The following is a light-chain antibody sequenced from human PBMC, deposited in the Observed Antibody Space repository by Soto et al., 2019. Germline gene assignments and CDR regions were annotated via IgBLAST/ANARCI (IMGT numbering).Light chain of an antibody. CDR2: GNN. CDR1: SSNIGSNY. V-gene: IGLV1-47*02. Sequence: QSVLTQPPSASGTPGQRVTISCSGSSSNIGSNYVYWYQQLPGTAPKLLIFGNNQRPSGVPDRFSGSKSGTSASLAISGLRFEDEADYYCAAWDDSLSGDVFGTGTKVTVL. CDR3: AAWDDSLSGDV. J-gene: IGLJ1*01.